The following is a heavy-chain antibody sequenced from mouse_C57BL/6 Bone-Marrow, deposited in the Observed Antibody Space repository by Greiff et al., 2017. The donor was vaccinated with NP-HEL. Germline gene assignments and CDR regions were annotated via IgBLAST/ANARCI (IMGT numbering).Heavy chain of an antibody. D-gene: IGHD2-4*01. CDR2: INPGGGGT. V-gene: IGHV1-54*01. CDR1: GYAFTNYL. Sequence: QVQLQQSGAELVRPGTSVKVSCKASGYAFTNYLIEWVKQRPGQGLEWIGVINPGGGGTNYNEKFKGKATLTADKSSSTAYMQLSSLTSEDSAVYYCARGIYDDPYAMDYWGQGTSVTVSS. J-gene: IGHJ4*01. CDR3: ARGIYDDPYAMDY.